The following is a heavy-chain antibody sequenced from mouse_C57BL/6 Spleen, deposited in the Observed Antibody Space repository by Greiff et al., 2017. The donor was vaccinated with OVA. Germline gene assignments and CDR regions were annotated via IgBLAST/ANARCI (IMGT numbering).Heavy chain of an antibody. Sequence: VQLQQSGPELVKPGASVKISCKASGYSFTGYYMNWVKQSPEKSLEWIGEINPSTGGTTYNQKFKAKATLTVDKSSSTAYMQLKSLTSEDSAVYYCARGDYYGSSYGEGFAYWGQGTLVTVSA. CDR1: GYSFTGYY. V-gene: IGHV1-42*01. CDR2: INPSTGGT. CDR3: ARGDYYGSSYGEGFAY. J-gene: IGHJ3*01. D-gene: IGHD1-1*01.